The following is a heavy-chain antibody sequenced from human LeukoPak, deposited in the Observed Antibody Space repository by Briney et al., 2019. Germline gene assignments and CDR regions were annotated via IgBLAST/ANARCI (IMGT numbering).Heavy chain of an antibody. V-gene: IGHV1-2*02. Sequence: ASVKVSCKASGYTFTGYYMHWVRQAPGQGLEWMGWINPKSGGTNYAQEFQGRVTMTRDTSISTAYMELSRLRSDDTAVYYCARDWSGYDLGYWGQGTPVTVSS. CDR2: INPKSGGT. D-gene: IGHD5-12*01. CDR3: ARDWSGYDLGY. CDR1: GYTFTGYY. J-gene: IGHJ4*02.